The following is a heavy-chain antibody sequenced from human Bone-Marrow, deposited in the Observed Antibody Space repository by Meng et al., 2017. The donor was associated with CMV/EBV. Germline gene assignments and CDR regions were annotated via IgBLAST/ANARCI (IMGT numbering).Heavy chain of an antibody. CDR3: AAPLVDCSSTSCAEYDY. J-gene: IGHJ4*02. Sequence: VSSGSYYWSWSRQPPGKGLEWIGYIYYSGSTNYNPSLKSRVTISVDTSKNQFSLKLSSVTAADTAVYYCAAPLVDCSSTSCAEYDYWGQGTLVTVSS. V-gene: IGHV4-61*01. D-gene: IGHD2-2*01. CDR1: VSSGSYY. CDR2: IYYSGST.